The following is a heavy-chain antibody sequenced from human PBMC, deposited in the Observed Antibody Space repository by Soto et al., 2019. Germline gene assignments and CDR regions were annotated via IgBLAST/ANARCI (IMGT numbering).Heavy chain of an antibody. CDR3: ARDTPLFSFGYQRGNYFDY. J-gene: IGHJ4*02. D-gene: IGHD3-22*01. CDR1: GFTFSSYA. Sequence: TGGSLRLSCAASGFTFSSYAMSWVRQAPGKGLEWVSAISGSGGSTYYADSVKGRFIISRDTSRNTLYLQMSSLRVEDTAVYYCARDTPLFSFGYQRGNYFDYWGQGALVTVSS. V-gene: IGHV3-23*01. CDR2: ISGSGGST.